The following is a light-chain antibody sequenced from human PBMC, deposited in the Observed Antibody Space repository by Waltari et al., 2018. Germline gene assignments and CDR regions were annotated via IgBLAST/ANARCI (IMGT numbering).Light chain of an antibody. CDR1: QSLLHSTGHYY. CDR2: LGS. Sequence: IVMTQSPLSLPVIPGEPASISCRSSQSLLHSTGHYYLDWYVQKPGQSPQLLIYLGSNRASGVPDRFSGSASGTDYTLKISRVEAEDVGVYYCMQVLLAWTCGQGTTVEIK. CDR3: MQVLLAWT. J-gene: IGKJ1*01. V-gene: IGKV2-28*01.